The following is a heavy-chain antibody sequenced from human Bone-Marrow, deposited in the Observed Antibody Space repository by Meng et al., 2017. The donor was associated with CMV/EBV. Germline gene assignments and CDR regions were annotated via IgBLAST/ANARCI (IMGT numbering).Heavy chain of an antibody. Sequence: SETLSLTCAVYGGSFSGHYWNWIRQPPGRDLEWIGEINHSGSTKYNPSLQSRVTLSVDTSKNQFSLKLNSVTAADTAVYYCTRLGNSWSLDYWGQGTLVTVSS. CDR1: GGSFSGHY. J-gene: IGHJ4*02. V-gene: IGHV4-34*01. D-gene: IGHD6-13*01. CDR3: TRLGNSWSLDY. CDR2: INHSGST.